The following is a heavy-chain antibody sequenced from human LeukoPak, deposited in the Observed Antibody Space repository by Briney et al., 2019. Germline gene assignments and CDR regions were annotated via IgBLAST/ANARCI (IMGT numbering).Heavy chain of an antibody. J-gene: IGHJ4*02. CDR1: GYTLTGYY. V-gene: IGHV1-2*02. CDR3: ARYYYDSSGYLY. CDR2: INPNSGGT. D-gene: IGHD3-22*01. Sequence: GASVKVSCKASGYTLTGYYLHWVRQAPGQGLEWMGWINPNSGGTNYAQKFQGRVTMTRDTSISTAYMELSRLRSDDTAVYYCARYYYDSSGYLYWGQGTLVTVSS.